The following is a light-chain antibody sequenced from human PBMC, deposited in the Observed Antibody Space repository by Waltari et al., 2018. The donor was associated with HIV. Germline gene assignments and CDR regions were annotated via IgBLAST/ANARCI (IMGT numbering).Light chain of an antibody. CDR1: ALSKHY. Sequence: SYELTQAPSVSVFPGQTAKITCSGDALSKHYVYWYPQKPGQAPLMMIFKDSERPSEIPARFSASSSGSTSILTISGVQAEDEADYYCQSGHNSDSIFGGGTKLTVL. CDR2: KDS. J-gene: IGLJ2*01. CDR3: QSGHNSDSI. V-gene: IGLV3-25*03.